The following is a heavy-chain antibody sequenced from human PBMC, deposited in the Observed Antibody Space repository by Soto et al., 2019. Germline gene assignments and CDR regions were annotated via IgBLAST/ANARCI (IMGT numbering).Heavy chain of an antibody. CDR1: GGTFSSYA. J-gene: IGHJ6*02. CDR2: IIPIFGTA. Sequence: SAKVSCKASGGTFSSYAISWVRQAPGQGLEWMGGIIPIFGTANYAQKFQGRVTITADESTSTAYMELSSLRSEDTAVYYCARVHPPYYYYGMDVWGQGTTVTVSS. CDR3: ARVHPPYYYYGMDV. V-gene: IGHV1-69*13.